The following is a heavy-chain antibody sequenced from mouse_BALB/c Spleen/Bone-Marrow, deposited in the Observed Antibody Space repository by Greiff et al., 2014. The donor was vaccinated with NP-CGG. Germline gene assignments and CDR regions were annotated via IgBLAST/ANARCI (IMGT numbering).Heavy chain of an antibody. CDR3: ASTGAGAMDY. Sequence: VNLVESGPGLVAPSQSLSITCTVSGFSLTNYGIHWVRQPPGKGLEWLGVIWAGGSTNYNSALMSRLSITKDNSKSQVFLKMNSLQTDDTAMDYCASTGAGAMDYWGQGTSVTVAS. CDR1: GFSLTNYG. CDR2: IWAGGST. J-gene: IGHJ4*01. V-gene: IGHV2-9*02. D-gene: IGHD4-1*02.